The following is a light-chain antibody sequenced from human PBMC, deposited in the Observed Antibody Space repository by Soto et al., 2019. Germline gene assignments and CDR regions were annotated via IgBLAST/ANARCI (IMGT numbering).Light chain of an antibody. CDR1: QSLLHSNGYNH. CDR3: MQALQTPGT. V-gene: IGKV2-28*01. CDR2: LGS. J-gene: IGKJ1*01. Sequence: DFVMTQSPLSLPVTPGEPASISCRSSQSLLHSNGYNHLDWYLQKPGQSPQLLIYLGSNRASGVPYRLSGSGSCTDFTLNISRGEAEDVWVYYCMQALQTPGTFGQGTKVEIK.